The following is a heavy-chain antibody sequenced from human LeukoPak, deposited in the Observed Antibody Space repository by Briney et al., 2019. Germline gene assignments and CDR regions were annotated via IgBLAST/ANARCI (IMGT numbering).Heavy chain of an antibody. J-gene: IGHJ4*02. Sequence: SETLSLTCSVSGGSISNYYWSWIRQPPGKGLEWIAYIHYSGNTNYDPSLKSRVTISVDTSKNQFSLKLASVTAADTAVYYCARVDDTSGYFYKFDYWGQGTLVTVSS. CDR1: GGSISNYY. CDR3: ARVDDTSGYFYKFDY. D-gene: IGHD3-22*01. V-gene: IGHV4-59*01. CDR2: IHYSGNT.